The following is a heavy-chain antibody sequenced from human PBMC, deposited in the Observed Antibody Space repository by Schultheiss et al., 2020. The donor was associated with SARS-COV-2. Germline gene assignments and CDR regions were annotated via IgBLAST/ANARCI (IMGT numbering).Heavy chain of an antibody. CDR2: IYHSGST. CDR1: GYSISSGYY. J-gene: IGHJ4*02. V-gene: IGHV4-38-2*02. Sequence: SQTLSLTCTVSGYSISSGYYWGWIRQPPGKGLAWIGSIYHSGSTYYNPSLKSRVTISVDTSKNQFSLKLSSVTAADTAVYYCAREGEYSSGWYNDYWGQGTLVTVAS. D-gene: IGHD6-19*01. CDR3: AREGEYSSGWYNDY.